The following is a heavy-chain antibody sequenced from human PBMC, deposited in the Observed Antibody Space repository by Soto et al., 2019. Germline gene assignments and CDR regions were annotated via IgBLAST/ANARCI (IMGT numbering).Heavy chain of an antibody. V-gene: IGHV3-23*01. CDR3: ANPVTPIAAANIGSGMDV. CDR2: ISGSGGST. Sequence: HPGGSLRLSCAASGFTFSSYAMSWVRQAPGKGLEWVSAISGSGGSTYCADSVKGRFTISRDNSKNTLYLQMNSLRAEDTAVYYCANPVTPIAAANIGSGMDVWGQGTTVTVSS. CDR1: GFTFSSYA. J-gene: IGHJ6*02. D-gene: IGHD6-13*01.